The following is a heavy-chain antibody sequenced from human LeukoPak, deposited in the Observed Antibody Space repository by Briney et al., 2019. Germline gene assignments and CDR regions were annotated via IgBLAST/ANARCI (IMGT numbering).Heavy chain of an antibody. J-gene: IGHJ5*02. CDR2: INPGDSDT. CDR3: ARQPGAGWFDP. CDR1: GYSFTINW. D-gene: IGHD3-10*01. Sequence: GESLKISCKGSGYSFTINWIGWVRQMPGKGLEWMAIINPGDSDTRYSPSFQGQVTISADKSISTVYLQWGSLKASDTAMYYCARQPGAGWFDPWGQGTLVTVSS. V-gene: IGHV5-51*01.